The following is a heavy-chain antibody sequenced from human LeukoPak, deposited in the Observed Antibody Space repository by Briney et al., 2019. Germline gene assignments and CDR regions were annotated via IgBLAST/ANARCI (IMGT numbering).Heavy chain of an antibody. CDR2: ISSSSTYI. CDR3: ARKIATRHYFDY. CDR1: GFTFSSYS. V-gene: IGHV3-21*01. D-gene: IGHD6-6*01. J-gene: IGHJ4*02. Sequence: PGGSLRLSCAASGFTFSSYSMNWVRQAPGKGLEWVSSISSSSTYIYYADSLKGRFTISRDNAKNSLYLQMNSLRAEDTAVYYCARKIATRHYFDYWGQGTLVTVSS.